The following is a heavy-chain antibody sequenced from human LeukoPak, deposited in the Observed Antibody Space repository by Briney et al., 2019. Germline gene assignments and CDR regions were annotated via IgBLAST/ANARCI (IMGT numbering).Heavy chain of an antibody. CDR3: ARGLGYCTSTTCLLPFDY. D-gene: IGHD2-2*01. CDR1: GFTFRSNW. J-gene: IGHJ4*02. V-gene: IGHV3-53*01. CDR2: IYSGGST. Sequence: PGGSLRLSCAASGFTFRSNWMHWVRQAPGKGLECVSVIYSGGSTYYADSVKGRFTVSRDNSKNTLYLQMNSLRAEDTAMYYCARGLGYCTSTTCLLPFDYWGQGTLVTVSS.